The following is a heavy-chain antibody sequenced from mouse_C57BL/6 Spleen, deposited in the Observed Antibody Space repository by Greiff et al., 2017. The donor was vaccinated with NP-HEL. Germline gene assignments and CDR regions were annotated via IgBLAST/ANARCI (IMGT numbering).Heavy chain of an antibody. Sequence: VQLQESGPGLVQPSQSLSITCTVSGFSLTSYGVHWVRQSPGKGLEWLGVIWRGGSTDYNAAFMSRLSITKDNSQSQVFFKMNSLQADDTAIYYCAIKGDYGSSYGFAYWGQGTLVTVSA. CDR1: GFSLTSYG. D-gene: IGHD1-1*01. CDR3: AIKGDYGSSYGFAY. CDR2: IWRGGST. V-gene: IGHV2-5*01. J-gene: IGHJ3*01.